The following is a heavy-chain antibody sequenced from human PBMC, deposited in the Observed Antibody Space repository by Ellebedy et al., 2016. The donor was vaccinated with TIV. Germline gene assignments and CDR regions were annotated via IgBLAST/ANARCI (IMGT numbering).Heavy chain of an antibody. CDR1: GYTFTSSD. D-gene: IGHD6-13*01. J-gene: IGHJ3*01. V-gene: IGHV1-8*01. CDR2: MNPNSGYT. Sequence: ASVKVSCXASGYTFTSSDINWVRQATGQGLEWMAWMNPNSGYTGYAQKFQGRVTVTSNTSTSTVYMELSSLRSEDTAVYYCARGHYNSSWYLVFDVWGQGTVVTVSS. CDR3: ARGHYNSSWYLVFDV.